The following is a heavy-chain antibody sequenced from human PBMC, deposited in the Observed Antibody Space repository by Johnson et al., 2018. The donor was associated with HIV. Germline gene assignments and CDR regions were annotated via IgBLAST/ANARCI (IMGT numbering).Heavy chain of an antibody. CDR1: GFTFSNFG. V-gene: IGHV3-30*02. J-gene: IGHJ3*02. Sequence: QVQLVESGGGVVQPGGSLRLSCAASGFTFSNFGMHWVRQAPGKGLEWVAFIQYDGSGGNTDYADSVKGRFTISRDNSKNTLDLQMNRLRAQDTAVYYCARDWEGYAFDIWGQGTMVTVSS. D-gene: IGHD1-26*01. CDR2: IQYDGSGGNT. CDR3: ARDWEGYAFDI.